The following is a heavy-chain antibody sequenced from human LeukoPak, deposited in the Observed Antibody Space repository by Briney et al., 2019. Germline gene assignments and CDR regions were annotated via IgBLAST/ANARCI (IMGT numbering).Heavy chain of an antibody. V-gene: IGHV3-33*08. J-gene: IGHJ3*02. D-gene: IGHD5-24*01. Sequence: GGSLRLSCAASGFTFSSYWMSWVRQAPGRGLEWVAVIWYDGSNKYYADSVKGRFTISRDNSKNTLYLQMNSLRAEDTAVYYCARDYRRWLQPAHAFDIWGRGTMVTVSS. CDR1: GFTFSSYW. CDR3: ARDYRRWLQPAHAFDI. CDR2: IWYDGSNK.